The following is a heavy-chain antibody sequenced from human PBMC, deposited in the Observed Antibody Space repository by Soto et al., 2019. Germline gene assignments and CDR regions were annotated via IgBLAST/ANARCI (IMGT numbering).Heavy chain of an antibody. V-gene: IGHV4-4*03. J-gene: IGHJ5*02. CDR3: ARVLRGWFDP. CDR1: GGSITSANW. CDR2: ISHSGIT. Sequence: NLPETLSLTCAVSGGSITSANWWTLVRQPPGGGLEWIGEISHSGITNYKASLKSRVTMSVDKTKNDVSLKLTSVTAADTAVYYCARVLRGWFDPWGQGTPVTVSS.